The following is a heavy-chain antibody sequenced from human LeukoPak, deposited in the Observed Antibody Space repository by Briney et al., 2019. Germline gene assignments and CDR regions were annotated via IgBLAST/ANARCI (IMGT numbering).Heavy chain of an antibody. CDR2: IRSKAYGGTT. CDR3: TSVKYYDFWSGFYY. Sequence: PGGSLRLSCTASGITFGDYAMSWFRQAPGKGLEWVGFIRSKAYGGTTEYAASVKGRFTISRDDSKSIAYLQMNSLKTEDTAVYYCTSVKYYDFWSGFYYWGQGTLVTVSS. CDR1: GITFGDYA. V-gene: IGHV3-49*03. J-gene: IGHJ4*02. D-gene: IGHD3-3*01.